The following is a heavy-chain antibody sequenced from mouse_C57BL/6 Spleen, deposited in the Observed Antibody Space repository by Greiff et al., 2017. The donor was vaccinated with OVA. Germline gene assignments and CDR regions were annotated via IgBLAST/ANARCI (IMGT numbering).Heavy chain of an antibody. Sequence: QVQLQQSGPELVKPGASVKISCKASGYAFSSSWMNWVKQRPGKGLEWIGRIYPGDGDTNYNGKFKGKATLTADKSSSTAYMQLSSLTSEDSAVYVCARSPYGNYYYFDYWGQGTTLTVSS. J-gene: IGHJ2*01. D-gene: IGHD2-1*01. CDR2: IYPGDGDT. V-gene: IGHV1-82*01. CDR1: GYAFSSSW. CDR3: ARSPYGNYYYFDY.